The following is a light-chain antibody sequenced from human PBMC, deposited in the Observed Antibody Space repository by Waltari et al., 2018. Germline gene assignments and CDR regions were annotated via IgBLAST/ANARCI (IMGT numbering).Light chain of an antibody. J-gene: IGKJ1*01. CDR2: KAS. CDR1: QSISTW. CDR3: QQYHSSPGT. V-gene: IGKV1-5*03. Sequence: DIQMTQSPSTLSASVGDRVTITCRASQSISTWLAWYQQKPGKAPNLLIYKASTLETRVPSRFSGSGSGTDFTLTISSLQPDDFATYYCQQYHSSPGTFGQGTKVEIK.